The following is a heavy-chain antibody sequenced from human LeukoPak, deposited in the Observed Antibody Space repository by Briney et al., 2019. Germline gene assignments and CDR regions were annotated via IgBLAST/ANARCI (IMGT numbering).Heavy chain of an antibody. Sequence: GESLKISCKGSGYSFTSYWIGWVRQMPGKGLEWMGIIYPGDSDTRYSPSFQGQVTISADKSISTAYLQWSSLKASDTAMYYCARGYYDSSGYYGHFDYWGQGTLVTVSS. D-gene: IGHD3-22*01. J-gene: IGHJ4*02. CDR1: GYSFTSYW. V-gene: IGHV5-51*01. CDR3: ARGYYDSSGYYGHFDY. CDR2: IYPGDSDT.